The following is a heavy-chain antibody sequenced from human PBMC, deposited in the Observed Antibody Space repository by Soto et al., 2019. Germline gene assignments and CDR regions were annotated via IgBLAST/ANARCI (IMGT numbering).Heavy chain of an antibody. D-gene: IGHD3-16*01. J-gene: IGHJ6*02. CDR3: ARGDMLWAYYYYCIDV. Sequence: GASVKVSCKASGGTFSSYAISWVRQAPGQGLEWMGGIIPIFGTANYAQKFQGRVTITADESTSTAYMELSSLRSEDTAAYYCARGDMLWAYYYYCIDVRGQGTTVTVS. V-gene: IGHV1-69*13. CDR1: GGTFSSYA. CDR2: IIPIFGTA.